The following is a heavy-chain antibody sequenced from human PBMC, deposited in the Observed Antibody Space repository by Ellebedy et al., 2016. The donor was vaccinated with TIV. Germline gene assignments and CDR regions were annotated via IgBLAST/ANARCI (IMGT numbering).Heavy chain of an antibody. CDR2: INPNSGGT. D-gene: IGHD5-12*01. J-gene: IGHJ3*02. CDR3: ARNNSGYEGNAFEI. V-gene: IGHV1-2*02. CDR1: GGTFSSYA. Sequence: ASVKVSCKASGGTFSSYAISWLRQAPGQGLDLMGWINPNSGGTNYAQKFQGRVTMTRDTSISTAYMELSRLRSDDTAVYYCARNNSGYEGNAFEIWGQGTMVNVAS.